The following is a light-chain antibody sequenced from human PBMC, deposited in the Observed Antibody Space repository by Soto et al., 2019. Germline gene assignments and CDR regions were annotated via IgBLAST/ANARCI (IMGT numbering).Light chain of an antibody. Sequence: DIQMTQSPSSLSASVGDRVTITCRASRGIYTHLAWYQQKPGNAPKLLIYAASTLHSGVPSRFSASGSWTDFILTISALQSEDVGTSFCQTYYKAPWTFGTGT. CDR1: RGIYTH. V-gene: IGKV1-27*01. CDR3: QTYYKAPWT. J-gene: IGKJ3*01. CDR2: AAS.